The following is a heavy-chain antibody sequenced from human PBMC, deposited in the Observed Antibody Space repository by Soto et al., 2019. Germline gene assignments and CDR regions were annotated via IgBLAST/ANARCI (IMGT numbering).Heavy chain of an antibody. D-gene: IGHD3-22*01. CDR2: IIPIFGTA. CDR3: ATNREESSGYYAH. CDR1: GGTFSSYA. V-gene: IGHV1-69*13. J-gene: IGHJ4*01. Sequence: VASVKVSCKASGGTFSSYAISGVRQAPGRGLEWMGGIIPIFGTANYAQKFQGRVTITADESTSTAYMELSSLRSEDTAVYYCATNREESSGYYAHWGHGMLATVSS.